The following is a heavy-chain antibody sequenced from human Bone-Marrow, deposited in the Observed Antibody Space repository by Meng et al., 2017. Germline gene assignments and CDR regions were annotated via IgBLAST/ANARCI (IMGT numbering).Heavy chain of an antibody. J-gene: IGHJ4*02. Sequence: PWSAVLLQPSETLSLTCFVSGGSFIDYHWSWIRSPPGKGLEWIGEINHSGITNYNPSLESRATISVDTSQNNLSLKLSSVTAADSAVYYCARGPTTMAHDFDYWGQGTLVTVSS. CDR3: ARGPTTMAHDFDY. CDR1: GGSFIDYH. D-gene: IGHD4-11*01. V-gene: IGHV4-34*01. CDR2: INHSGIT.